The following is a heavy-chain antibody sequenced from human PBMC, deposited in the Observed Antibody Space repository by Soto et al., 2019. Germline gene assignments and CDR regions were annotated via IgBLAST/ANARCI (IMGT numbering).Heavy chain of an antibody. Sequence: QVQLVQSGAEVKKPGSSVKVSCKASGGTFSSYTISWVRQAPGQGLEWMGRIIPILGIANYAQKFQGRVTIXAXXSTSTAYMELSSLRSEDTAVYYCARGPVADYGMDVWGQGTTVTVSS. D-gene: IGHD2-15*01. CDR2: IIPILGIA. CDR3: ARGPVADYGMDV. CDR1: GGTFSSYT. J-gene: IGHJ6*02. V-gene: IGHV1-69*02.